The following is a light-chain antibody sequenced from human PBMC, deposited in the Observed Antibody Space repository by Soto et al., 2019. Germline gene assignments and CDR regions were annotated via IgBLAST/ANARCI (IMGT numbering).Light chain of an antibody. Sequence: EVVLTQSPGTLSLSPGERATLSCRASQSVSNYLAWYQQKPAQAPRLLIYGVSTRATGTPARFSGSGSGTEFTLTISSVQSEDFALYYCQQRSTWPTFGQGTRLEI. CDR2: GVS. CDR3: QQRSTWPT. CDR1: QSVSNY. J-gene: IGKJ5*01. V-gene: IGKV3-11*01.